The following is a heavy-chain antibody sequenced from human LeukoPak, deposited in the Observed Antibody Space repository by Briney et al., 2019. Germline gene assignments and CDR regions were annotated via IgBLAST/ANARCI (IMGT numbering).Heavy chain of an antibody. V-gene: IGHV1-69*06. CDR3: ARVGIAVAGLNWFDP. CDR1: GGTFSSYA. D-gene: IGHD6-19*01. J-gene: IGHJ5*02. CDR2: IIPIFGTA. Sequence: GASVKVSCKASGGTFSSYAISWVRQAPGQGLEWMGGIIPIFGTANYAQKFQGRVTITADKSTSTAYMELSSLRSEDTAVYYCARVGIAVAGLNWFDPWGQGTLVTVSS.